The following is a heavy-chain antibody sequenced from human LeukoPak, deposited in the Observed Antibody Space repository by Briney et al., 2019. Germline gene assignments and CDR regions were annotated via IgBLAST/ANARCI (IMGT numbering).Heavy chain of an antibody. Sequence: ASVKVSCKASGYTFTSYGISWVRQAPGQGLEWMGWISAYNGNTNYAQKFQGRVTMTRDTSISTAYMELSRLRSDDTAVYYCARDSIVPAATYYYYYGMDVWGQGTTVTVSS. D-gene: IGHD2-2*01. J-gene: IGHJ6*02. CDR2: ISAYNGNT. CDR3: ARDSIVPAATYYYYYGMDV. V-gene: IGHV1-18*01. CDR1: GYTFTSYG.